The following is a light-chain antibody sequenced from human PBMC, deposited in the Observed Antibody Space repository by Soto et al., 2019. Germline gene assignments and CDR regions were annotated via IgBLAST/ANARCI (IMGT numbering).Light chain of an antibody. J-gene: IGKJ1*01. CDR3: MQALQTPRT. V-gene: IGKV2-28*01. CDR1: HTLPRRTGYNY. Sequence: EIVMTQSPLTLPVPPGDARSSGCGSSHTLPRRTGYNYLDWYLQKPGQSPQLLIYVGSNRASGVPARFSGSGSGTDFTLKISRVEAEDVGVYYCMQALQTPRTFGQGTKVDIK. CDR2: VGS.